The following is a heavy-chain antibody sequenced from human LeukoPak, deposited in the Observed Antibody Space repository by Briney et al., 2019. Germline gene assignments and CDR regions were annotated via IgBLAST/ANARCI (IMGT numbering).Heavy chain of an antibody. V-gene: IGHV4-59*08. Sequence: PSETLSLTCTVSGGSISSYYWSWIRQPPGKGLEWIGYIYYSGSTNYNPSLKSRVTISVDTSKNQFSLKLSSVTAADTAVYYCARGYYDSSGLDYGYFDYWGQGTLVTVSS. J-gene: IGHJ4*02. CDR2: IYYSGST. CDR3: ARGYYDSSGLDYGYFDY. D-gene: IGHD3-22*01. CDR1: GGSISSYY.